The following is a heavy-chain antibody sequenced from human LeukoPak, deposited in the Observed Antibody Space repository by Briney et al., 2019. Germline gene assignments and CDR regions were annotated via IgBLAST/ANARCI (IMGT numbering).Heavy chain of an antibody. J-gene: IGHJ3*02. Sequence: SETLSLTCTVSGYSISSGYYWGWIRQPPGKGLEWIGSIYHSGSTYYNPSLKSRVTISVDTSKNQFSLKLSSVTAADTAVYYCARDLLYCSGGSCQDAFDIWGQRTMVTVSS. CDR2: IYHSGST. D-gene: IGHD2-15*01. V-gene: IGHV4-38-2*02. CDR3: ARDLLYCSGGSCQDAFDI. CDR1: GYSISSGYY.